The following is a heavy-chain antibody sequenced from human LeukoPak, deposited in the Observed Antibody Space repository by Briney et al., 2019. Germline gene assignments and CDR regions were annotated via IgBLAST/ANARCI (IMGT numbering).Heavy chain of an antibody. CDR1: GVSFSGYY. V-gene: IGHV4-34*01. J-gene: IGHJ4*02. Sequence: SETLSLTCAVYGVSFSGYYWSWIRQPPGKGLEWIGEINHSGSTNYNPSLKSRVTISVDTSKNQFSLKLSSVTAADTAVYYCARVDTAMVTSDFDYWGQGTLVTVSS. D-gene: IGHD5-18*01. CDR3: ARVDTAMVTSDFDY. CDR2: INHSGST.